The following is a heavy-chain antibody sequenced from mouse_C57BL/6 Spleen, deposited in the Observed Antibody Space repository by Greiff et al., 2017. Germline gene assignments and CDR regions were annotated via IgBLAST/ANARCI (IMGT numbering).Heavy chain of an antibody. V-gene: IGHV1-53*01. CDR3: ARFHYYYDVYFDY. J-gene: IGHJ2*01. Sequence: VQLQQPGTELVKPGASVKLSCKASGYTFTSYWMHWVKQRPGQGLEWIGNINPSNGGTNYNEQFKSKATLTVDKSSSTAYMQLSSLTSEDSAVYYCARFHYYYDVYFDYWGQGTTLTVSS. CDR1: GYTFTSYW. CDR2: INPSNGGT. D-gene: IGHD2-4*01.